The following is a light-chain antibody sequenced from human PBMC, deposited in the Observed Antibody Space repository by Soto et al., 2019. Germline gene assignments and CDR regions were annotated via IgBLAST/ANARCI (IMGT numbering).Light chain of an antibody. CDR2: DAS. V-gene: IGKV3-11*01. Sequence: EIVMTHSPATLSVSPGERASLSCRASQSVSSNLAWYQQKPGQSPRLLIYDASNRATGIPARFSGSGSGTDFTLTISSLQPEDFAVYYCHQRSDWPPTFGGGTKVDIK. CDR3: HQRSDWPPT. CDR1: QSVSSN. J-gene: IGKJ4*01.